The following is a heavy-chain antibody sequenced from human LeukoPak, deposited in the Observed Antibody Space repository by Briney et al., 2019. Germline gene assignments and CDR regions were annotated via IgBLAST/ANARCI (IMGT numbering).Heavy chain of an antibody. CDR1: GFTFSRNA. CDR3: ARPLDSSNNYFVY. Sequence: GGSLRLSCAASGFTFSRNAMNWVRQAPGKGLEWVSFISSSSNYMSYADSVKGRFTISRDNAKSSLYLHMNSLRAEDTAVYYCARPLDSSNNYFVYWGQGTLVTVSA. V-gene: IGHV3-21*01. D-gene: IGHD6-13*01. CDR2: ISSSSNYM. J-gene: IGHJ4*02.